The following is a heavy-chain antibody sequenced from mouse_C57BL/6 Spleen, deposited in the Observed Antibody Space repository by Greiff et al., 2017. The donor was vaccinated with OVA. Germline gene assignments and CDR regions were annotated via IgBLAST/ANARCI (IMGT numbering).Heavy chain of an antibody. J-gene: IGHJ2*01. CDR2: IDPNSGGT. CDR3: ARSYYGSSLYYFDY. CDR1: GYTFTSYW. D-gene: IGHD1-1*01. V-gene: IGHV1-72*01. Sequence: QVQLQQPGAELVKPGASVKLSCKASGYTFTSYWMHWVKQRPGRGLEWIGRIDPNSGGTKYNEKFKSKATLTVDKPSSTAYMPLSSLTSEDSAVYYCARSYYGSSLYYFDYWGQGTTLTVSS.